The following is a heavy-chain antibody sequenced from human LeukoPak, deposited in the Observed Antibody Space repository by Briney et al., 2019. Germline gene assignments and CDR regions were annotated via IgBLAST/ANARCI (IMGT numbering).Heavy chain of an antibody. D-gene: IGHD6-19*01. J-gene: IGHJ6*03. V-gene: IGHV4-38-2*02. CDR2: IYHSVST. Sequence: SETLSLTCTVSGYSISSGYYWGWIRQPPGEGLEWMGSIYHSVSTYYNPSLKIRVTISVDTSKNHCSLQLSSVTAADTAVYYCARLYSSSGWYRTFNYYYYMDVWGNGTTVTVSS. CDR1: GYSISSGYY. CDR3: ARLYSSSGWYRTFNYYYYMDV.